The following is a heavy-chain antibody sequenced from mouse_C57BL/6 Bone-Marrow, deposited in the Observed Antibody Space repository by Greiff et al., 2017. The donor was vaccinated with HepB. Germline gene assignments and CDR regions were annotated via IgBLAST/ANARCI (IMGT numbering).Heavy chain of an antibody. CDR2: IRSKSNNYAT. D-gene: IGHD2-4*01. CDR3: VRHGLIYYDYPYAMDY. J-gene: IGHJ4*01. Sequence: EVKLVESGGGLVQPKGSLKLSCAASGFSFNTYAMNWVRQAPGKGLEWVARIRSKSNNYATYYADSVKDRFTISRDDSESMLYLQMNDLKTEDTAMYYCVRHGLIYYDYPYAMDYWGQGTSVTVSS. CDR1: GFSFNTYA. V-gene: IGHV10-1*01.